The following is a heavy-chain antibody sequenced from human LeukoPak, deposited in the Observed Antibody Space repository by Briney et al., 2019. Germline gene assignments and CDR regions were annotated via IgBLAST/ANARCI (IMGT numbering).Heavy chain of an antibody. CDR2: MNPNSGNT. Sequence: EASVKVSCKASGYTFTSYDINWVRQATGQGLEWMGWMNPNSGNTGYAQKFQGRVTITRNTSISTAYMELSRLRSDDTAVYYCARVDYGSGILDYWGQGTLVTVSS. CDR3: ARVDYGSGILDY. J-gene: IGHJ4*02. CDR1: GYTFTSYD. V-gene: IGHV1-8*03. D-gene: IGHD3-10*01.